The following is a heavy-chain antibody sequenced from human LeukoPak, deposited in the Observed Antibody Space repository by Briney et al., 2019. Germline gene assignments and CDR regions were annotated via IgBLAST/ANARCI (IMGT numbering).Heavy chain of an antibody. CDR2: ISGSGGST. CDR3: ARAKGSYSFDY. D-gene: IGHD3-10*01. Sequence: PGGSLRLSCAASGFTFSSYAMSWVRQAPGKGLEWVSAISGSGGSTYYADSMKGRFTISRDNAKNSLYVQMNSLRAEDTAVYYCARAKGSYSFDYWGQGTLVTVSS. CDR1: GFTFSSYA. V-gene: IGHV3-23*01. J-gene: IGHJ4*02.